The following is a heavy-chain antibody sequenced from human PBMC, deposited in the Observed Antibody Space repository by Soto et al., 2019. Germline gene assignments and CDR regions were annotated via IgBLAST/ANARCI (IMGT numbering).Heavy chain of an antibody. CDR1: GGSVSSGSCY. V-gene: IGHV4-61*01. D-gene: IGHD3-22*01. CDR2: IYYSGST. Sequence: TSETLSLTGTVSGGSVSSGSCYWSLTRQPPGKGLEWIGYIYYSGSTNYNPSLKSRVTISVDTSKNQFSPKLSSVTAADTAVYYCARDQYYYDSSGPLPAFDIWGQGTMVTVSS. CDR3: ARDQYYYDSSGPLPAFDI. J-gene: IGHJ3*02.